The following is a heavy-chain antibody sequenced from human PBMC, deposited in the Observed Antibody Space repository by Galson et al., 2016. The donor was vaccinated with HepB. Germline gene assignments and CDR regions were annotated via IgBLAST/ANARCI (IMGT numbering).Heavy chain of an antibody. J-gene: IGHJ4*02. V-gene: IGHV3-7*03. Sequence: SLRLSCAASGFTFSSYEMIWVRQASGRGLEWVANIKQDGSEKYYVDSVKGRFTISRDNAKNSLYLQMNSLRAEDTAVYYCARNLLFDWLSRADFDYWGQGTLVTVSS. CDR2: IKQDGSEK. D-gene: IGHD3-9*01. CDR3: ARNLLFDWLSRADFDY. CDR1: GFTFSSYE.